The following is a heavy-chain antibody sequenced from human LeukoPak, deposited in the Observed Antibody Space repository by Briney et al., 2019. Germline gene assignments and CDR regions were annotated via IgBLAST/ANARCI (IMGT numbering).Heavy chain of an antibody. J-gene: IGHJ4*02. CDR1: GASISSGGYS. Sequence: SETLSLTYAVSGASISSGGYSWNWLRQPPGKALEWIGYIYHNGNTNYNLSLRSRLTISGDMSKNQFSLQLASVTAADTAVYFCARGSYPYAPNFDYWGQGTLVTVSS. CDR3: ARGSYPYAPNFDY. CDR2: IYHNGNT. D-gene: IGHD3-16*01. V-gene: IGHV4-30-2*01.